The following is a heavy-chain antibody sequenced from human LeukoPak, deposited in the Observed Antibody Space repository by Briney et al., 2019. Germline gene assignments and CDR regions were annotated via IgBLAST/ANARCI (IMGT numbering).Heavy chain of an antibody. V-gene: IGHV3-33*06. D-gene: IGHD3-3*01. J-gene: IGHJ3*02. CDR1: GFTFSTYG. Sequence: GGSLRLSCEASGFTFSTYGMHWVRQAPGKWLEWVAVVWNDGSNKYYADSVKGRFTISRDNSKNTLYLQMNSLRVEDTAVYYCAKDYSRDGYYAETFHIWGQGTMVTVSS. CDR3: AKDYSRDGYYAETFHI. CDR2: VWNDGSNK.